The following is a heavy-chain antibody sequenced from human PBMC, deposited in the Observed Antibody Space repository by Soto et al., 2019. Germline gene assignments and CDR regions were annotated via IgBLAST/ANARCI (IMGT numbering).Heavy chain of an antibody. J-gene: IGHJ4*02. CDR1: GGSIRTGFYY. CDR3: AGAVSDFDVRRYRTSYFDQ. CDR2: IDNSGST. D-gene: IGHD3-10*02. Sequence: PSETLSRTCSVYGGSIRTGFYYLTWNRQHPGEGTEWIGYIDNSGSTYYNPSLTGRVDISVDTSKNEFSLNLQSLTAADTAFYYCAGAVSDFDVRRYRTSYFDQWGQGILVTVSA. V-gene: IGHV4-31*03.